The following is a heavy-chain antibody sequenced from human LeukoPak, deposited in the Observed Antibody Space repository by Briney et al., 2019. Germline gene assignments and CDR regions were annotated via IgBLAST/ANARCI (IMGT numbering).Heavy chain of an antibody. J-gene: IGHJ3*02. D-gene: IGHD7-27*01. CDR3: GRHVWGRGSGTSDI. CDR1: GGSISGYY. V-gene: IGHV4-59*08. CDR2: IYYGGST. Sequence: SETLSLTCTVSGGSISGYYWSWIRQPPGKGLEWIGYIYYGGSTNYNPSLKSRVTISVDTSKNQFSLKLSSVTAADTAVYYCGRHVWGRGSGTSDIWGQGTMVTVSS.